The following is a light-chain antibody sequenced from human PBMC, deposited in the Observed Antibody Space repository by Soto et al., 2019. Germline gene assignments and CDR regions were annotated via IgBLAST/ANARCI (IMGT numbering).Light chain of an antibody. CDR1: SSDVINYNY. CDR3: SSKTSTSTLL. J-gene: IGLJ2*01. Sequence: QPVLTQPASVSGSPGQSITSSCSGSSSDVINYNYVSWYQQHPGQAPKLMIYEVNNRPSGISNRFSGSKSGNTASLTISGLQAEDEADYYCSSKTSTSTLLFGGGTKLTVL. CDR2: EVN. V-gene: IGLV2-14*01.